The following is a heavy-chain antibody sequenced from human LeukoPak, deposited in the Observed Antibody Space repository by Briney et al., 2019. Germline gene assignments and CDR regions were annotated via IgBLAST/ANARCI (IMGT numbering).Heavy chain of an antibody. Sequence: PGGSLRLSCAASGFTFSSYWMSWVRQAPGKGLEWVANIKQDGSEKYYVDSVKGRFTISRDNAKNSLYLQMNSLRAEDTAVYYCARFDCTNGVCYEPQAFDIWGQGTMVTVSS. CDR1: GFTFSSYW. CDR3: ARFDCTNGVCYEPQAFDI. D-gene: IGHD2-8*01. V-gene: IGHV3-7*01. CDR2: IKQDGSEK. J-gene: IGHJ3*02.